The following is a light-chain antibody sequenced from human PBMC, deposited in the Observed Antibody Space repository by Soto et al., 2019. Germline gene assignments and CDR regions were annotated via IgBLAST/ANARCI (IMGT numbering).Light chain of an antibody. CDR2: DAS. CDR1: QSVSSY. J-gene: IGKJ1*01. CDR3: QQRSNWT. V-gene: IGKV3-11*01. Sequence: EIVLTQSPATLSLSPGERATLSCRASQSVSSYLAWYQQKPGQAPRLLIYDASNRATGIPARFSGSGSGTDFTLTISSREPEDFAVYYCQQRSNWTFGQGTKVEI.